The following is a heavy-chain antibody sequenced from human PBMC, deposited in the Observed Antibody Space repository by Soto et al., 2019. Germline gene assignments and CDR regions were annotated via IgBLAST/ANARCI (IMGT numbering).Heavy chain of an antibody. CDR3: ARSEMTYNWND. Sequence: EVQLLESGADLVQPGGSLRLSCAASGFTFRGDAMSWVRQAPGKGLEWVSSISGSGEMTHYADSVKGRFTISRDNAKNTLYLQMESLRAEDTALYYCARSEMTYNWNDWGQGALVTVSS. V-gene: IGHV3-23*01. J-gene: IGHJ4*02. CDR2: ISGSGEMT. D-gene: IGHD1-20*01. CDR1: GFTFRGDA.